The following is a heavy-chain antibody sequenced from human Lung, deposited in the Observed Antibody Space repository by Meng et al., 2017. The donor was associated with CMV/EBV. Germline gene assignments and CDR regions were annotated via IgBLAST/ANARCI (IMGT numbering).Heavy chain of an antibody. D-gene: IGHD7-27*01. J-gene: IGHJ4*02. CDR2: IHYDTGET. Sequence: ASXXVSCKTSGYTFAGHYLHWLRQAPGQGLEWMAWIHYDTGETNYAQNFHGRVTVTRDTSITTVYMEIRSLRPDDTAMYYCARDDNWGPDYWRQGTLVTVSS. CDR1: GYTFAGHY. V-gene: IGHV1-2*02. CDR3: ARDDNWGPDY.